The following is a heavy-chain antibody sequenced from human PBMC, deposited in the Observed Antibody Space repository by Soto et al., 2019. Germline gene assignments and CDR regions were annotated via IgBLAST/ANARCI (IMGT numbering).Heavy chain of an antibody. Sequence: SETLSLTCTVSGGSISSYYWSWIRQPPGKGLEWIGYIYYSGSTNYNPSLKSRVTISVDTSKNQFSLKLSSVTAADTAVYYCARHGRENSYRGSDWYYDYGMGVWGQGTTVTVSS. J-gene: IGHJ6*02. CDR2: IYYSGST. D-gene: IGHD5-12*01. CDR3: ARHGRENSYRGSDWYYDYGMGV. V-gene: IGHV4-59*08. CDR1: GGSISSYY.